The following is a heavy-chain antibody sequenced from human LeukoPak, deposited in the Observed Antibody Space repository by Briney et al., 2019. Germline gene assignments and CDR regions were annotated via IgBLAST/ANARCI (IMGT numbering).Heavy chain of an antibody. CDR1: GGSFSEYF. Sequence: SETLSLTCSVYGGSFSEYFWSWIRQSPGKGLEWIGEIDDGGNTNYNPSLMSRVIVSMEKSKNQFSLVMRSVAAADTAVYYCARFSRITWGDWGDAFDIWGQGTTVIVSS. J-gene: IGHJ3*02. CDR2: IDDGGNT. CDR3: ARFSRITWGDWGDAFDI. D-gene: IGHD2-21*02. V-gene: IGHV4-34*01.